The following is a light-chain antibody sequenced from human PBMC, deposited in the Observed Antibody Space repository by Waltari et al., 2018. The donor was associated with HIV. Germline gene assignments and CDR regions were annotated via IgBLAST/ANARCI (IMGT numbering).Light chain of an antibody. J-gene: IGLJ1*01. V-gene: IGLV1-44*01. Sequence: QSVLTQPPSASGTPGQRVPISCSGSSSNLGSNPINWYRQPPGTTPKLLIYSNNQWPSGVPDRFSGSKSGTSASLAISGLQSEDEADYYCAAWDDSLHGYVFGTGTKVTVV. CDR2: SNN. CDR1: SSNLGSNP. CDR3: AAWDDSLHGYV.